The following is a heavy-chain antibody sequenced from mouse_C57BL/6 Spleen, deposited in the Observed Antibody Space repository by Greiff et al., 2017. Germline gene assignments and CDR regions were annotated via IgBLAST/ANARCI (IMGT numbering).Heavy chain of an antibody. Sequence: EVQLVESGPELVKPGASVKIPCKASGYTFTDYNMDWVKQSHGKSLEWIGDINPNNGGTIYNQKFKGKATLTVDKSSSTAYMELRSLTSEDTAVYYCARRSVGLGFAYWGQGTLVTVSA. J-gene: IGHJ3*01. CDR1: GYTFTDYN. CDR3: ARRSVGLGFAY. D-gene: IGHD4-1*01. CDR2: INPNNGGT. V-gene: IGHV1-18*01.